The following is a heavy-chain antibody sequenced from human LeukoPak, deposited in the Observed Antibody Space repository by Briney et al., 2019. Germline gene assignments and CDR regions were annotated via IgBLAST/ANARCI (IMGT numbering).Heavy chain of an antibody. CDR3: ANHWGSYYYGMDV. CDR1: GFTFNNYW. Sequence: GGSLRLSCAASGFTFNNYWMSWVRQAPGKGLEGVAIIKQDGSEKYYVDSVKGRFTISRDNAKNSLYLQMNSLRAEDTAVYYCANHWGSYYYGMDVWGQGTTVAVSS. V-gene: IGHV3-7*01. D-gene: IGHD7-27*01. J-gene: IGHJ6*02. CDR2: IKQDGSEK.